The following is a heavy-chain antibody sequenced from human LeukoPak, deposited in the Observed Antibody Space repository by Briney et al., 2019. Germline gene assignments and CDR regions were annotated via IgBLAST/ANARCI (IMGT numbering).Heavy chain of an antibody. CDR2: ISTYNGDT. D-gene: IGHD3-9*01. V-gene: IGHV1-18*01. Sequence: GASVKVSCKTSGYTFSSYGINWVRQAPGQGLEWMGWISTYNGDTKYAQKLQGRVTMTTDTSTNTAYMELRSLKSDDTAVYYCVRGILSDDTLTGPWGQGTLVTDSS. CDR1: GYTFSSYG. CDR3: VRGILSDDTLTGP. J-gene: IGHJ5*02.